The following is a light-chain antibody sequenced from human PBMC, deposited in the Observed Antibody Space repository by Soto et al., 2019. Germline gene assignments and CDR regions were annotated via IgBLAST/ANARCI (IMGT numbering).Light chain of an antibody. CDR2: GAS. Sequence: EIVLTQYPGTVSLSPGERATLSCRASQSVSSSFLAWYQQKPGQAPRLLIYGASNRATGIPDRFSGSGSGTDFTLTISRLEPEDFAVYYCQQYGSSPKTFGQGTKVEIK. V-gene: IGKV3-20*01. J-gene: IGKJ1*01. CDR3: QQYGSSPKT. CDR1: QSVSSSF.